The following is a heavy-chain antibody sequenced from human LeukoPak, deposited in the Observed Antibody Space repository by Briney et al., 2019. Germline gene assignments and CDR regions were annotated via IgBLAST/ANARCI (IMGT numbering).Heavy chain of an antibody. CDR3: ARGAVAGRFDY. CDR2: IKQDGSEK. CDR1: GFSFSSYW. J-gene: IGHJ4*02. V-gene: IGHV3-7*03. Sequence: GGSLRLSCAASGFSFSSYWMSWVRQAPGKGLEWVANIKQDGSEKYYVDSVKGRFTISRDNSKNTLYLQMNSLRAEDTAVYYCARGAVAGRFDYWGQGTLVTVSS. D-gene: IGHD6-19*01.